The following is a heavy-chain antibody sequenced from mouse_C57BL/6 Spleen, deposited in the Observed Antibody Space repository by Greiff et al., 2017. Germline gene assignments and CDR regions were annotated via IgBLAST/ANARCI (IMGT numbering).Heavy chain of an antibody. CDR1: GYAFSSSW. V-gene: IGHV1-82*01. D-gene: IGHD2-3*01. CDR2: IYPGDGDT. CDR3: ARDDRGGYYAMDY. Sequence: QVQLQQSGPELVKPGASVKISCKASGYAFSSSWMNWVKQRPGKGLEWIGRIYPGDGDTNYNGKLKGKATLTADKSSSTAYMQLSSLTSEDSAVYFCARDDRGGYYAMDYWGQGTSVTVSS. J-gene: IGHJ4*01.